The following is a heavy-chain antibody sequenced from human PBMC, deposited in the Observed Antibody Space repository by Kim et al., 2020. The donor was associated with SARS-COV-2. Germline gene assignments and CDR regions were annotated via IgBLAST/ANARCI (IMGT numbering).Heavy chain of an antibody. D-gene: IGHD3-10*01. CDR3: ARAIWFGDAFDI. Sequence: GGSLRLSCAASGLTVSSNYMNWVRQAPGKGLEWVSVIYSGGSTYYADSVKGRVTISRHNSKNTLYLQMNSLRAEDTAVYYCARAIWFGDAFDIWGQGTMVPVPS. J-gene: IGHJ3*02. V-gene: IGHV3-53*04. CDR2: IYSGGST. CDR1: GLTVSSNY.